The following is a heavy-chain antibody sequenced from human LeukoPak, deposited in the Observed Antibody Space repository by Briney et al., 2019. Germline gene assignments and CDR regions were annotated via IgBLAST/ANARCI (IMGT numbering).Heavy chain of an antibody. V-gene: IGHV3-9*01. CDR1: GFTFKDYG. J-gene: IGHJ6*02. Sequence: PGGSLRLYCAATGFTFKDYGMHWVRQPPGKGLEWVSSINWNGGGTDYADSVKGRFTISRDNAKNSLYLQLSSLRPEDTAFYCAKHMRATNTYSFFGLDVWGQGTTVTVSS. D-gene: IGHD1-26*01. CDR3: AKHMRATNTYSFFGLDV. CDR2: INWNGGGT.